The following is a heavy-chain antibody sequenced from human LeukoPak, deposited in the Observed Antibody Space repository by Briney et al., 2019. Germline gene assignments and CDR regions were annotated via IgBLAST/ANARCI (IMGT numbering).Heavy chain of an antibody. CDR3: ARVRRSGGRFDP. CDR1: GGSFSGYY. J-gene: IGHJ5*02. V-gene: IGHV4-34*01. Sequence: SSETLSLTCAVYGGSFSGYYWSWIRQPPGKGLEWIGEINHSGSTNYNPSLKSRVTISVDTSKNQFSLKLSSVTAADTAVYYCARVRRSGGRFDPWGQGTLVTVSS. CDR2: INHSGST. D-gene: IGHD3-16*01.